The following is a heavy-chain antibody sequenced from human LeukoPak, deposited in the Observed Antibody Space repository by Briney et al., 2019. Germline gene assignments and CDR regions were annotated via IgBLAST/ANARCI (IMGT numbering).Heavy chain of an antibody. CDR3: TRREPVVVPAGVRWFDP. D-gene: IGHD2-2*01. J-gene: IGHJ5*02. CDR2: INHSGST. Sequence: SETLSLTCAVYGGSFSDYYWSWIRQPPGKGLEWIGEINHSGSTNYNPSLKSRVTISLDTSKNQFSLKLSSVTAADTAVYYCTRREPVVVPAGVRWFDPWGQGTLVTVSS. CDR1: GGSFSDYY. V-gene: IGHV4-34*01.